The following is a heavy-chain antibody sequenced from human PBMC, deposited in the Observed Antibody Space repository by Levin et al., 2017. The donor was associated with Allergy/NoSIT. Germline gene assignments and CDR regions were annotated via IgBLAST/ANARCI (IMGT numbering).Heavy chain of an antibody. J-gene: IGHJ3*02. D-gene: IGHD3-22*01. CDR1: GGSISSSSYY. CDR2: IFHTGTT. Sequence: SETLSLTCTVSGGSISSSSYYWGWIRQPPGKGLQWIGTIFHTGTTYYNPSLKSRVTISVDTSKNQFSLRLSSVTAADTAVYYCARHRYFYDSVGFSDAFDIWGQGTMVTVSS. V-gene: IGHV4-39*01. CDR3: ARHRYFYDSVGFSDAFDI.